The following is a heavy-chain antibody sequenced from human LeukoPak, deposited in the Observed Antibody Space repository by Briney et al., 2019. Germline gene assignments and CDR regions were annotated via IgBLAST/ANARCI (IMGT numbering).Heavy chain of an antibody. CDR1: GFTFSSYS. CDR2: VSSSSTYL. CDR3: ARDFLSGHYDGEVY. Sequence: KTGGSLRLSCAASGFTFSSYSMNWVRQAPGKGLEWVSSVSSSSTYLYYADSVKGRFIISRDNTKNSLYLQMNRLRAEDTAVYYCARDFLSGHYDGEVYWGQGTLVTVSS. V-gene: IGHV3-21*01. J-gene: IGHJ4*02. D-gene: IGHD3-3*01.